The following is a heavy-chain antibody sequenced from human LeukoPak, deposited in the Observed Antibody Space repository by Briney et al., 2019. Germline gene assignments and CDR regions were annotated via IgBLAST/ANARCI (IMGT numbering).Heavy chain of an antibody. CDR1: GFTFGVYY. CDR2: ITGTGVTI. Sequence: GGSLRLSCAASGFTFGVYYMSWIRQAPGKGLEWISYITGTGVTIHYSDSVKGRFTISRDNAKNSLSLLMNSLRGEDTAVYYCATHGGGGYDEDDAFNIWGQGTMVTVSS. D-gene: IGHD5-12*01. CDR3: ATHGGGGYDEDDAFNI. J-gene: IGHJ3*02. V-gene: IGHV3-11*01.